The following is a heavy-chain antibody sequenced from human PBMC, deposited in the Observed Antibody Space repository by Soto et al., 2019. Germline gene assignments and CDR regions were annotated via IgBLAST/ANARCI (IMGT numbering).Heavy chain of an antibody. Sequence: PGGSLRLSCAASGCTFSGYAMSWIRQAPGKGLEWISYIDTSGTNIYYADSVKGRFTITRDNAKNSLYLEMNSLRDEDTAVYYCASHYDMWSGYLSPVDYWGQGTLVTVSS. CDR2: IDTSGTNI. V-gene: IGHV3-11*01. CDR3: ASHYDMWSGYLSPVDY. D-gene: IGHD3-3*01. J-gene: IGHJ4*02. CDR1: GCTFSGYA.